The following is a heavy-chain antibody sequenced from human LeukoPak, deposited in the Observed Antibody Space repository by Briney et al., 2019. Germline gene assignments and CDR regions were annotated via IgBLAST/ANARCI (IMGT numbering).Heavy chain of an antibody. CDR3: ARVLGGARTSGYSILHFDY. D-gene: IGHD3-22*01. CDR1: GGSISSGSYS. Sequence: SQTLSLTCAVSGGSISSGSYSWSLIRQPPGKGLEWIGYIYYSGNTYYNPSLKSRVTISIDTSKNQFSLKLSSVTAADTAVYYCARVLGGARTSGYSILHFDYWGQGTLVTVSS. CDR2: IYYSGNT. V-gene: IGHV4-30-4*07. J-gene: IGHJ4*02.